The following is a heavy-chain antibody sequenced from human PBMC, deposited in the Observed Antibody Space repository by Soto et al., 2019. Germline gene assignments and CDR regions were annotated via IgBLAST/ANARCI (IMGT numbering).Heavy chain of an antibody. CDR2: ISWDGGST. J-gene: IGHJ5*02. CDR1: GFTFDDYA. Sequence: RLSCAASGFTFDDYAMHWVRQAPVKGLEWVSLISWDGGSTYYADSVKGRFTISRDNSKNSLYLQMNSLRAEDTALYYCAKDGSREGIGASAYYYGLTFDPWGQGTLVTVYS. D-gene: IGHD3-10*01. V-gene: IGHV3-43D*04. CDR3: AKDGSREGIGASAYYYGLTFDP.